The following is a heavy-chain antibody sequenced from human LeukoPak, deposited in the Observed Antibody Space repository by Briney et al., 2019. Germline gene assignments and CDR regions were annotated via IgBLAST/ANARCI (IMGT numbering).Heavy chain of an antibody. J-gene: IGHJ6*04. Sequence: GGSLRLSCAASGFTFSSYWMNWVRQAPGKGLEWVANIKQDGSEKYYVDSVKARFTVSRDNAKNSLYLQMNSLRAEDTAVYYCARDTRYGMDVWGKGTTVTVSS. CDR2: IKQDGSEK. CDR1: GFTFSSYW. CDR3: ARDTRYGMDV. V-gene: IGHV3-7*03.